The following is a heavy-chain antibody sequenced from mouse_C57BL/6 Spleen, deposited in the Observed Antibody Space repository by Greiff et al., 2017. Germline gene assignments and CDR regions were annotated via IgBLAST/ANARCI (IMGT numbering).Heavy chain of an antibody. Sequence: QVQLQQSGAELVKPGASVKLSCKASGYTFTSYWMHWVKQRPGRGLEWIGRIDPNSGGTKYNEKFKSKATLTVDKPSSTAYMQLSSLTSEDSAVYYSGRETAQSHYAMDYWGQGTSVTVSS. CDR3: GRETAQSHYAMDY. CDR2: IDPNSGGT. D-gene: IGHD3-2*02. V-gene: IGHV1-72*01. CDR1: GYTFTSYW. J-gene: IGHJ4*01.